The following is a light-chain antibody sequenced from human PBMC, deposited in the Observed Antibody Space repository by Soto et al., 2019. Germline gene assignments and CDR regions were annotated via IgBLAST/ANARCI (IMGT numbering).Light chain of an antibody. CDR3: XXXXXXXSIT. V-gene: IGKV3-15*01. CDR1: QSVSSY. CDR2: GAS. Sequence: EIVLTQSPATLSLSPGERATLSCRASQSVSSYLAWYQQTPGQAPRLLIYGASTRATGIPARFSGSGSGTEFTLTISSLQSEDFAVYXXXXXXXXXSITFGQGTRLEI. J-gene: IGKJ5*01.